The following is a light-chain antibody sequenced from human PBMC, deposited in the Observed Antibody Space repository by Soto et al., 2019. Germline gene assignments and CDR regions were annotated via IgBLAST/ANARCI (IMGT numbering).Light chain of an antibody. CDR1: HDVGHE. V-gene: IGKV1-6*01. CDR3: LQDYILPRT. CDR2: AAS. Sequence: IQMTQSPSSLSASAGDRVIITCRASHDVGHELSWYQQRPGNAPKLLIYAASTLDSGVPPRLSGSGSGTVFTLTISSLHPEDFATYFCLQDYILPRTFGQGTTVEI. J-gene: IGKJ1*01.